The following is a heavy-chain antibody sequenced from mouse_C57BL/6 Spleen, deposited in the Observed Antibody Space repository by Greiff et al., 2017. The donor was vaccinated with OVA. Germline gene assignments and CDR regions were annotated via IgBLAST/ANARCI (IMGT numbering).Heavy chain of an antibody. Sequence: EVQRVESGGGLVQPGGSMKLSCVASGFTFSNYWMNWVRQSPEKGLEWVAQIRLKSDNYATHYAESVKGRFTISRDDSKSSVYLQMNNLRAEDTGIYYCTGGIYDGYYAAYWGQGTLVTVSA. CDR3: TGGIYDGYYAAY. D-gene: IGHD2-3*01. J-gene: IGHJ3*01. V-gene: IGHV6-3*01. CDR1: GFTFSNYW. CDR2: IRLKSDNYAT.